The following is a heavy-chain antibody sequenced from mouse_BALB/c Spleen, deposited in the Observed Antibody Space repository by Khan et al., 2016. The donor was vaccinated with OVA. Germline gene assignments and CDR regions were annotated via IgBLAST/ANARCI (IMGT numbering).Heavy chain of an antibody. J-gene: IGHJ2*01. CDR1: GYTFTSYW. CDR2: INPSSGYT. Sequence: QVQLQQSGAELAKPGASVKMSCKASGYTFTSYWMHWVKQRPGQGLEWIGYINPSSGYTEYNQNFKDKATLTADKSSSTAYMQLSSLTSEDSAVYYCARDRIDYWGQGTILTVSS. V-gene: IGHV1-7*01. CDR3: ARDRIDY.